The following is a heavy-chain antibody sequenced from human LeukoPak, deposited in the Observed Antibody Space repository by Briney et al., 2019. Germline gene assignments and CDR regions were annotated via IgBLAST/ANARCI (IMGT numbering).Heavy chain of an antibody. CDR1: GGTFSSYA. Sequence: GSSVKVSCKASGGTFSSYAISWVRQAPGQGLEWMGGIIPIFGTANYAQKFQGRVTITADESTSTAYKELSSLRSEDTAVYYCARGDVGRNYYYMDVWGKGTTVTVSS. CDR2: IIPIFGTA. V-gene: IGHV1-69*01. CDR3: ARGDVGRNYYYMDV. D-gene: IGHD1-26*01. J-gene: IGHJ6*03.